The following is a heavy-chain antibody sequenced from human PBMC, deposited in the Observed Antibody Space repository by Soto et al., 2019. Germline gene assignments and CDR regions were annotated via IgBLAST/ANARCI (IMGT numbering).Heavy chain of an antibody. V-gene: IGHV1-18*04. CDR3: ARDRRAYYYGMDV. Sequence: ASVKVSCKASGYTFTGYYMHWVRQAPGQGLEWMGWISAYNGNTNYAQKLQGRVTMTTDTSTSTAYMEMRSLRSDDTAVYYCARDRRAYYYGMDVWGKGTTVTVSS. CDR2: ISAYNGNT. J-gene: IGHJ6*04. CDR1: GYTFTGYY.